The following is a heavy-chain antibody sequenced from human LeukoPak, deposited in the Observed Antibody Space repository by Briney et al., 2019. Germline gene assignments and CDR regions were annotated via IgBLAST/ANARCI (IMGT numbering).Heavy chain of an antibody. CDR2: ISAYNGNT. J-gene: IGHJ3*02. D-gene: IGHD3-9*01. CDR1: GYTFTSYG. V-gene: IGHV1-18*01. Sequence: ASVKVSCKASGYTFTSYGISWVRQAPGQGLEWMGWISAYNGNTNYAQKLQGRVTMTIDTSTSTAYMELRSLRSDDTAVYYCARGGRLRYFDRSQLYPDDAFDIWGQGTMVTVSS. CDR3: ARGGRLRYFDRSQLYPDDAFDI.